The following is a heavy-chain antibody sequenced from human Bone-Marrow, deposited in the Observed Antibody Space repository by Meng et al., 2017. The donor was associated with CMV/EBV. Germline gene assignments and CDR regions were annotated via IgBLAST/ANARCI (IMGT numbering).Heavy chain of an antibody. Sequence: SETLSITCAVYGGSFSGYYWSWIRQPPGKGLEWIGEINHSGSTNYNPSLKSRVTISVDTSKNQFSLKLSSVTAADTAVYYCARGRARMDYWGQGTLVTFSS. J-gene: IGHJ4*02. CDR3: ARGRARMDY. CDR1: GGSFSGYY. CDR2: INHSGST. V-gene: IGHV4-34*01. D-gene: IGHD6-6*01.